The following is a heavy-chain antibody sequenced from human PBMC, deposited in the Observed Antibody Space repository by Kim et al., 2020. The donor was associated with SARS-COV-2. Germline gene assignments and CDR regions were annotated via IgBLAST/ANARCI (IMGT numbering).Heavy chain of an antibody. Sequence: DSVKGRFTISRDNSKNTLYLQMNSLRAEDTAVYYCAKPPSKLEPNHFLLYWGQGTLVTVSS. CDR3: AKPPSKLEPNHFLLY. D-gene: IGHD1-1*01. V-gene: IGHV3-23*01. J-gene: IGHJ4*02.